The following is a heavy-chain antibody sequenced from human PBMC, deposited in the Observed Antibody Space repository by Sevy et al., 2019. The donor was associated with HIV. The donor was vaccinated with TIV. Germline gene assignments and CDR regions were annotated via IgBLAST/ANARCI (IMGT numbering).Heavy chain of an antibody. CDR1: GYTLTESS. D-gene: IGHD2-21*01. CDR3: ATVFYSTTWHEVVSFIHY. Sequence: ASVKVSCRISGYTLTESSIHWVRQTPGKGLEWMGGFDPENGETIYTEKMQDRVTLTEDRSTDTAFMELSSLRSEDTAVYFCATVFYSTTWHEVVSFIHYWGQGTLVTVSS. J-gene: IGHJ4*02. CDR2: FDPENGET. V-gene: IGHV1-24*01.